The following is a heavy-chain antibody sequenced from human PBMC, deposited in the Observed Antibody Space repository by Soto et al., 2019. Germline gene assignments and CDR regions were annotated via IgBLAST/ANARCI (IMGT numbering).Heavy chain of an antibody. CDR2: FYYTGST. J-gene: IGHJ4*02. D-gene: IGHD3-10*01. V-gene: IGHV4-31*03. Sequence: TLSLTCNVSRGSINPGSFFWTCIRQHPGKGLEWIGYFYYTGSTYHNPSLESRVTITADTSQNQLSLRLTSVTAADTAVYYCARAKFYRGVMDQFDYWGQGTPVT. CDR1: RGSINPGSFF. CDR3: ARAKFYRGVMDQFDY.